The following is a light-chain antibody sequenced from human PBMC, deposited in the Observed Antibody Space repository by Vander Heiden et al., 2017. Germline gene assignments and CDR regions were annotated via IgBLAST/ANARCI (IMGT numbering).Light chain of an antibody. J-gene: IGLJ3*02. CDR1: KLGDKY. Sequence: EVPQPPSVSVSPGQTASITCSGDKLGDKYACWYQQKPGQSPVLVIYQASKRPSGIPERFSGSNSGNTATLTISGTQAMDEAYYYCQAWDSSTWVFGGGTNLTVL. CDR3: QAWDSSTWV. CDR2: QAS. V-gene: IGLV3-1*01.